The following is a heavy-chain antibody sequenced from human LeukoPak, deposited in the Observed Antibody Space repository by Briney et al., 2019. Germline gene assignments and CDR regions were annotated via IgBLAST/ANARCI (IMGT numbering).Heavy chain of an antibody. CDR3: ARGADWYNY. D-gene: IGHD3-9*01. J-gene: IGHJ4*02. Sequence: SETLSLTCTVSGGSINSDYWSWLRQPPGEGPEWIGYIYHSGNTNYNPSLKSRVTISIETSKKQFSLKLSSVTAADTAVYYCARGADWYNYWGQGTLVTVSS. CDR2: IYHSGNT. CDR1: GGSINSDY. V-gene: IGHV4-59*01.